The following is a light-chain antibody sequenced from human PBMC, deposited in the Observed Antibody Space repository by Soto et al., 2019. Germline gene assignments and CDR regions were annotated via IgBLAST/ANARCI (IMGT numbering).Light chain of an antibody. V-gene: IGKV1-17*01. J-gene: IGKJ1*01. CDR3: LQHKSYPRT. Sequence: IPVTQSPSSLSASVGDRVTISCRTSQGFGSPLAWFQQRPGKVPKRLIYSATRLESGVPSRFSGSGSGTEFTLTISSLQPEDFATYYCLQHKSYPRTFGQGTKVEIK. CDR2: SAT. CDR1: QGFGSP.